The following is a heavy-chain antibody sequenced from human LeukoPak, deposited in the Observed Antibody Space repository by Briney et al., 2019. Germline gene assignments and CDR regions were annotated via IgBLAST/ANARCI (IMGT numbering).Heavy chain of an antibody. CDR3: AKDARDDFWSAYYKGGWFDP. V-gene: IGHV3-30*18. Sequence: GGSLRLSCAASGLTFSSYGMHWVRQAPGKGLEWVAVISYDGSNKYYADSVKGRFTISRDNSKNTLYLQMNSLRAEDTAVYYCAKDARDDFWSAYYKGGWFDPWGQGTLVTVSS. CDR1: GLTFSSYG. CDR2: ISYDGSNK. J-gene: IGHJ5*02. D-gene: IGHD3-3*01.